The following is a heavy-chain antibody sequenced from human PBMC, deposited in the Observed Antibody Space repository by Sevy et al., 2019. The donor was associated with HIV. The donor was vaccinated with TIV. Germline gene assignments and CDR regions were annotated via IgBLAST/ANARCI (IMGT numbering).Heavy chain of an antibody. V-gene: IGHV3-23*01. D-gene: IGHD2-15*01. Sequence: GGSLRLSCAASGFTFSSYAMSWVRQAPGKGLEWVSAISGSGGSTYYADSVKGRFTISRDNSKSTLYLQMNSLRAEDTAVYYCAKALGARGYCSGGSCYTFDYWGQGTLVTVSS. CDR1: GFTFSSYA. CDR2: ISGSGGST. CDR3: AKALGARGYCSGGSCYTFDY. J-gene: IGHJ4*02.